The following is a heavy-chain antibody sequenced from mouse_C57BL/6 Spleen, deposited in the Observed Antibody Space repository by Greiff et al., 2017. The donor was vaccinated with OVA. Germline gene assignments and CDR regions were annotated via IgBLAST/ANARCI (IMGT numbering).Heavy chain of an antibody. V-gene: IGHV7-3*01. CDR3: ARYPLVTRTGAMDY. CDR2: IRNKANGYTT. CDR1: GFTFTDYY. J-gene: IGHJ4*01. D-gene: IGHD4-1*01. Sequence: EVKLVESGGGLVQPGGSLSLSCAASGFTFTDYYMSWVRQPPGKALEWLGFIRNKANGYTTEYSASVKGRFTISRDNSQSILYLQMNALRAEDSATYYCARYPLVTRTGAMDYWGQGTSVTVSS.